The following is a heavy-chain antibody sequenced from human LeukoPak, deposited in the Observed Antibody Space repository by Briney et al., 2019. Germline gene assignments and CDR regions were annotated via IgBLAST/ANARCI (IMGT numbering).Heavy chain of an antibody. CDR1: GFTFSDYA. CDR3: ARMYSSGWYPGYYFDY. D-gene: IGHD6-19*01. CDR2: IKQDGSEK. Sequence: GRSLRLSCAASGFTFSDYAMHWVRQAPGKGLEWVANIKQDGSEKYYVDSVKGRFTISRDNAKNSLYLQMNSLRAEDTAVYYCARMYSSGWYPGYYFDYWGQGTLVTVSS. J-gene: IGHJ4*02. V-gene: IGHV3-7*01.